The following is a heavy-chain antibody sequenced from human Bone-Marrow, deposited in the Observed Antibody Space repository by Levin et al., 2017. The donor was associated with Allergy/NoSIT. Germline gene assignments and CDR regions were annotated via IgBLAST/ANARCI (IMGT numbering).Heavy chain of an antibody. CDR1: GGSVSSDRYH. V-gene: IGHV4-61*01. J-gene: IGHJ6*02. CDR2: IFYTGDV. Sequence: NPSETLSLTCTVSGGSVSSDRYHWSWIRLSPGKGLEWIGHIFYTGDVDYNPSLESRVIISVDTSKNQFSLRVSSVTVADTAVYYCARVSSSSRIETFYYSMDVWGRGTTVTVSS. CDR3: ARVSSSSRIETFYYSMDV. D-gene: IGHD2-2*01.